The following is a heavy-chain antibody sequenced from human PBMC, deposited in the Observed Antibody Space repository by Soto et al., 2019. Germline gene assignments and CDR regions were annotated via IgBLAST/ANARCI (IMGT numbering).Heavy chain of an antibody. CDR3: ARDEGSYQLPGNGFDP. D-gene: IGHD2-2*01. CDR2: ISAYNGNT. V-gene: IGHV1-18*01. Sequence: QVQLVQSGAEVKKPGASVKVSCKASGYTFTDYGISWVRQAPGQGLEWMGWISAYNGNTNYAQKLQGRVTMTRDTSTNTAYMELRSLRFDDTAVDYCARDEGSYQLPGNGFDPWGQGSLVTVSS. CDR1: GYTFTDYG. J-gene: IGHJ5*02.